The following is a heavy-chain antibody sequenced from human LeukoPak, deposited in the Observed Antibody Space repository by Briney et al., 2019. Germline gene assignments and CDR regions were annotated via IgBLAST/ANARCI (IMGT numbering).Heavy chain of an antibody. CDR3: ARAITGTTGVYYYYMDV. CDR2: IYTSGST. J-gene: IGHJ6*03. D-gene: IGHD1-7*01. Sequence: PSGTLSLTCAVSGGSISSYYWSWIRQPAGKGLEWIGRIYTSGSTNYNPSLKSRVTMSVDTSKNQFSLKLSSVTAADTAVYYCARAITGTTGVYYYYMDVWGKGTTVTVSS. V-gene: IGHV4-4*07. CDR1: GGSISSYY.